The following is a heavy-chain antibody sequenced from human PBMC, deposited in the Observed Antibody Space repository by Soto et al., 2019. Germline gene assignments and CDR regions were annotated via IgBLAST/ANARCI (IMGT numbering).Heavy chain of an antibody. J-gene: IGHJ6*03. Sequence: QVQLVQTGAEVKKPGASVQVSCKASGYTFTSYGISWVRQAPGQGLEWMGWISAYNSNTNYAQKLQGIVTMTTDTFTSTAYMERRSVRADDTAVYYCAIASAMPHDSQYFYYMDVGGKGTTVTVSS. V-gene: IGHV1-18*01. CDR3: AIASAMPHDSQYFYYMDV. CDR1: GYTFTSYG. CDR2: ISAYNSNT. D-gene: IGHD2-2*01.